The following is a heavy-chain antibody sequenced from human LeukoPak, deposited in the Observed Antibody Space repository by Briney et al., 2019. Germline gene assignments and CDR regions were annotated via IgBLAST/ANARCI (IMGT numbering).Heavy chain of an antibody. CDR2: ISSSVSFI. J-gene: IGHJ4*02. CDR1: GLTFCINS. D-gene: IGHD3-22*01. CDR3: ARGVQDYYDSSGYLDY. V-gene: IGHV3-21*01. Sequence: KPGGSLRLSCAVSGLTFCINSMNWVRQTPGKGLEWVSSISSSVSFIYYADSVKGRFTISRDNAKNSLYLQMNSLRAEDTAIYYCARGVQDYYDSSGYLDYWGQGTLVTVSS.